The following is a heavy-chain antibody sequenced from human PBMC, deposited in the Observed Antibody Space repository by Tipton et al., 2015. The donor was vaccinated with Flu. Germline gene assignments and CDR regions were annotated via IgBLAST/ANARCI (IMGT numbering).Heavy chain of an antibody. J-gene: IGHJ2*01. CDR2: IYYSGST. D-gene: IGHD4-23*01. CDR1: GGSISSYY. V-gene: IGHV4-59*01. CDR3: ATQLLQPGGRVHYWYFDL. Sequence: LRLSCTVSGGSISSYYWSWIRQPPGKGLEWIGYIYYSGSTNYNPSLKSRVTISVDTSKNQFSLKLSSVTAADTAVYYCATQLLQPGGRVHYWYFDLWGRGTLVNVSS.